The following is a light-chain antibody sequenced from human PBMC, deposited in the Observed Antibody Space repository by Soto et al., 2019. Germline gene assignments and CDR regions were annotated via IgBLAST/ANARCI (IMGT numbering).Light chain of an antibody. CDR2: AAS. CDR1: QSISSY. J-gene: IGKJ5*01. Sequence: DIQMTQSPSSLSASVGDRVTITYRASQSISSYLNWYQQKPGKAPKLLIYAASSLQSGVPSRFSGSGSGTDFNLTISILQPKDFATYYCQQSYSTPAITFGQGTRLEIK. V-gene: IGKV1-39*01. CDR3: QQSYSTPAIT.